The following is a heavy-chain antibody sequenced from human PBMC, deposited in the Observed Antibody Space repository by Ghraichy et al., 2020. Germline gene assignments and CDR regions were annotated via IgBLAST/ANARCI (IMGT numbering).Heavy chain of an antibody. J-gene: IGHJ4*02. CDR1: GFTFSSYA. CDR2: ISGSGGST. CDR3: AKDMSDCSGGSCYPDSLY. D-gene: IGHD2-15*01. V-gene: IGHV3-23*01. Sequence: GSLRLSCAASGFTFSSYAMSWVRQAPGKGLEWVSAISGSGGSTYYADSVKGRFTISRDNSKNTLYLQMNSLRAEDTAVYYCAKDMSDCSGGSCYPDSLYWGQGTLVTVSS.